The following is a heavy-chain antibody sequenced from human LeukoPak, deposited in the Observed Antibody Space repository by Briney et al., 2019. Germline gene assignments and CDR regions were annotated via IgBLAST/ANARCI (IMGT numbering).Heavy chain of an antibody. D-gene: IGHD2-2*01. V-gene: IGHV3-7*01. CDR1: GFNFRSFI. Sequence: GGSLRLSCAASGFNFRSFIMNWVRQAPGKGLEWVAKMNEYGSEIFYVDSVKGRFTISRDNGKNSLYLQMNRLRAEDTAVYYCARPRGCGSSRCNNFDYWGQGTLVTVSS. J-gene: IGHJ4*02. CDR2: MNEYGSEI. CDR3: ARPRGCGSSRCNNFDY.